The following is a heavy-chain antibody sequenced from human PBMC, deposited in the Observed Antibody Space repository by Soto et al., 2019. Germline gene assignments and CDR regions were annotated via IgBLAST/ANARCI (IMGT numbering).Heavy chain of an antibody. J-gene: IGHJ6*02. D-gene: IGHD1-26*01. Sequence: MQLVQSGPEVKKPGTSVKVSCKASGFTFSTSAVQWVRQARGQRPEWMGWIVGGSGNTNYAQKSQERVIITRDMSTSTVYMELSSLRSDDTAVYFWAARRSGLYAMDVWGQGTTVTVSS. CDR2: IVGGSGNT. CDR1: GFTFSTSA. V-gene: IGHV1-58*01. CDR3: AARRSGLYAMDV.